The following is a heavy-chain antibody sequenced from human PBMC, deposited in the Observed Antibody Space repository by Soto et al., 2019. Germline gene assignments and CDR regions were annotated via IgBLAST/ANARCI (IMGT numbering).Heavy chain of an antibody. CDR3: ARERLARGASDFGPDV. D-gene: IGHD3-10*01. CDR1: GGSTSIYY. CDR2: SNDNGNT. J-gene: IGHJ6*02. Sequence: QVRLQESRPGLVKPSETLSLTCTVSGGSTSIYYWNWIRQGPGKGLEWIGYSNDNGNTNYNPSLMSRATISIDTSKNEFSLTLRSMTAADTAVSYCARERLARGASDFGPDVWGQGTTVTVSS. V-gene: IGHV4-59*01.